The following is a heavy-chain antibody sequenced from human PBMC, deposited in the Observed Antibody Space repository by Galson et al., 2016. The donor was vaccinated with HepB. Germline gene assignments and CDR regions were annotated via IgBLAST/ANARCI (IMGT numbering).Heavy chain of an antibody. D-gene: IGHD3-3*01. CDR2: ISYSGST. J-gene: IGHJ6*02. CDR3: VKARGASYDLWSASYYPYGMDV. Sequence: SETLSLTCTVSGVSVSSGSNYWSWIRQSPGKGLEWIGYISYSGSTNYSPSLKSRVTISIDTSKNQFSLRLSSVTAADTAKYYCVKARGASYDLWSASYYPYGMDVWGQGTTVTVSS. CDR1: GVSVSSGSNY. V-gene: IGHV4-61*01.